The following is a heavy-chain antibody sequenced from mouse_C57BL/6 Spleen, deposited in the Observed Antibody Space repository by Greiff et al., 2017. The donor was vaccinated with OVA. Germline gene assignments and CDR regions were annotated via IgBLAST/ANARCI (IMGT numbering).Heavy chain of an antibody. CDR3: AREGVPPREDY. V-gene: IGHV1-64*01. D-gene: IGHD2-14*01. CDR2: IHPSSGST. J-gene: IGHJ2*01. Sequence: QVQLKQPGAELVKPGASVKLSCKASGYTFTSYWMHWVKQRPGQGLEWIGMIHPSSGSTNYNEKFKSKATLTVDKSSSTAYMQLSSLTSEDSAVYYCAREGVPPREDYWGQGTTLTVSS. CDR1: GYTFTSYW.